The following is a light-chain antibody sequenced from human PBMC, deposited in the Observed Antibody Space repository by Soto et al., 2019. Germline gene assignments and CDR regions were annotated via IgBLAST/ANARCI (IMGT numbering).Light chain of an antibody. V-gene: IGKV3-20*01. Sequence: EIVLTQSPGTLSLSPGERATLSCRASQSVSSSYLAWYKQKPGQAPRLLIYGASSRATGIPDRFSGSGSGTDFTLTISRLEPDDFAVYYCQQHGSSSYSFGEGTNLDIK. CDR2: GAS. J-gene: IGKJ2*01. CDR1: QSVSSSY. CDR3: QQHGSSSYS.